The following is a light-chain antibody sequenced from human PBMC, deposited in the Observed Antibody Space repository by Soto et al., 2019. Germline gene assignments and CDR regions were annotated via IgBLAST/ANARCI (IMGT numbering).Light chain of an antibody. CDR3: LQDYSYPWT. V-gene: IGKV1-5*03. Sequence: DIQMTQSPSTLSASVVDRVTITCLASQSISSWLAWYQQKPEKAPKLLIYKASSLQSGVPSRFSGSASGTDFTLTISSLQPEDFATYYCLQDYSYPWTFGQGTKVDIK. CDR1: QSISSW. J-gene: IGKJ1*01. CDR2: KAS.